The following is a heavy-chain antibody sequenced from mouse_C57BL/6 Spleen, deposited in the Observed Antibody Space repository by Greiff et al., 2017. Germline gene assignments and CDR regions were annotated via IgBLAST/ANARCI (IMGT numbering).Heavy chain of an antibody. V-gene: IGHV5-9-1*02. CDR2: ISSGGDYI. J-gene: IGHJ3*01. Sequence: DVKLVESGEGLVKPGGSLKLSCAASGFTFSSYAMSWVRQTPEKRLEWVAYISSGGDYIYYADTVKGRFTISRDNGRNTLYLQMSSLKSAETSMCYCTSRDYGFTWFAYWGQGTLVTVSA. CDR1: GFTFSSYA. D-gene: IGHD1-2*01. CDR3: TSRDYGFTWFAY.